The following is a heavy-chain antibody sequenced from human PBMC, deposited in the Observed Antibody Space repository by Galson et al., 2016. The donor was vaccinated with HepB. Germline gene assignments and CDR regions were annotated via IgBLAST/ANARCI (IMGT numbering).Heavy chain of an antibody. D-gene: IGHD4/OR15-4a*01. CDR2: IYHSGST. J-gene: IGHJ4*02. CDR3: ARGGRKGLWGYYLDF. CDR1: GVSITSGGYY. Sequence: TLSLTCTVSGVSITSGGYYWSWIRQHPGKGLEWIGYIYHSGSTYYNSSLKSRVSISVDTSKNQFSLKLNSLTAADTAVYFCARGGRKGLWGYYLDFWGQGTLVTVSS. V-gene: IGHV4-31*03.